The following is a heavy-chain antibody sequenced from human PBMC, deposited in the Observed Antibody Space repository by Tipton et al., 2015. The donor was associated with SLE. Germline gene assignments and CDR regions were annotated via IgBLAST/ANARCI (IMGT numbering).Heavy chain of an antibody. CDR1: GGSFRSSSDY. CDR2: IYYDGTS. J-gene: IGHJ5*02. V-gene: IGHV4-39*02. D-gene: IGHD4-17*01. Sequence: TLSLTCTVSGGSFRSSSDYWVWIRQPPGRGLEWIAAIYYDGTSYYNPSLQSRVTISGDTSKNHFSLRRTSVTAADTAVYYCARLPTGFPNWFDPWGQGTLVTVSS. CDR3: ARLPTGFPNWFDP.